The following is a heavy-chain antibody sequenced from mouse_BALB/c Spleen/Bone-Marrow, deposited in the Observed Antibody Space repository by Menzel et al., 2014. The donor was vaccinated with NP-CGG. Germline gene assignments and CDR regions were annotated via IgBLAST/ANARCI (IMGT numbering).Heavy chain of an antibody. CDR3: ARNSHYYGYYYAMDY. Sequence: VQLQESGPGLVQPSQSLSITCAVSGFSLTSYGVHWVRQSPGKGLEWLGVIWSGGSTDYNAAFISRLSISKDNSKSQVFFKMNSLQANDTAIYYCARNSHYYGYYYAMDYWGQGTSVTVSS. CDR2: IWSGGST. V-gene: IGHV2-2*02. D-gene: IGHD1-2*01. J-gene: IGHJ4*01. CDR1: GFSLTSYG.